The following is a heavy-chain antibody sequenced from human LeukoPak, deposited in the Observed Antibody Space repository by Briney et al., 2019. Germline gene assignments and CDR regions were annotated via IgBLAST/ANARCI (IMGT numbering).Heavy chain of an antibody. CDR2: VDPEDGET. CDR1: GYTFTDYY. V-gene: IGHV1-69-2*01. D-gene: IGHD1-26*01. J-gene: IGHJ5*02. CDR3: ATLVGAHDWFDP. Sequence: ASVKVSCKVSGYTFTDYYMHWVQQAPGKGLEWMGLVDPEDGETIYAEKFQGRVTITADTSTDTAYMELSSLRSEDMAVYYCATLVGAHDWFDPWGQGTLVTVSS.